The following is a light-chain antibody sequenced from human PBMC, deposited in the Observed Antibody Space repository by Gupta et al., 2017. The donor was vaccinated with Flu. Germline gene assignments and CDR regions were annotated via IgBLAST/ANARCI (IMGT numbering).Light chain of an antibody. CDR3: TQRWNTHPWT. Sequence: DIQQPQYPSSMSASVDDRVTITCRASQSMSSYLNWYLQTPGKATKLMSYAASSVQSGVPSRFSGSRSRTDCTRTISSLRPHDFATNYRTQRWNTHPWTLGQGTKVESK. CDR1: QSMSSY. J-gene: IGKJ1*01. CDR2: AAS. V-gene: IGKV1-39*01.